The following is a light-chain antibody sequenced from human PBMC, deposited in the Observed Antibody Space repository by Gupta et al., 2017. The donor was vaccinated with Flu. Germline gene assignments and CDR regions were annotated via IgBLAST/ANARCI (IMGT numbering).Light chain of an antibody. CDR1: RSDIGDYKY. J-gene: IGLJ1*01. V-gene: IGLV2-14*01. Sequence: PGQSITISCTGTRSDIGDYKYVSWYQQFPGKAPNLIISEVSYRPSGVSSRFSGSKSGNTASLTISGLQAEDEADYYCSSYSTSNTPVFGTG. CDR2: EVS. CDR3: SSYSTSNTPV.